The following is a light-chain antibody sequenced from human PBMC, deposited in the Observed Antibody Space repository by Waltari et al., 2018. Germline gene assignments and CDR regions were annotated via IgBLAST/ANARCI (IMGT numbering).Light chain of an antibody. Sequence: EIVLTQSPGTLSMSSGERASLSCRASQSVSSSALAWYQQKPGQAPRLLIYGASSRATGIPDRFSGSGSGTDFTLTISRLEPEDSAVYYCHQYGSSIYTFGQGTKLEIQ. CDR2: GAS. J-gene: IGKJ2*01. V-gene: IGKV3-20*01. CDR1: QSVSSSA. CDR3: HQYGSSIYT.